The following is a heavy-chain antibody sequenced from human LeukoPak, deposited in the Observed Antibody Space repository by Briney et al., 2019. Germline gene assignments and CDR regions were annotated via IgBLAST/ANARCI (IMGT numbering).Heavy chain of an antibody. J-gene: IGHJ4*02. V-gene: IGHV1-69*04. Sequence: SVKVSCKVSGGTFNNIAVHWLRQAPGQGLEWMGRIIPVADITNYPQNFQGRVTFTADKSTTTVHMELSSLKSEDTAVYYCARVRDGYSYFVYWGQGTLVTVFS. CDR1: GGTFNNIA. CDR2: IIPVADIT. CDR3: ARVRDGYSYFVY. D-gene: IGHD5-24*01.